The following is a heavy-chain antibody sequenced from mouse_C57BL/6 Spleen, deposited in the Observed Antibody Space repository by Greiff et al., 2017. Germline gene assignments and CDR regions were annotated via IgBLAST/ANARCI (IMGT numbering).Heavy chain of an antibody. J-gene: IGHJ1*03. CDR2: IYPGSGST. V-gene: IGHV1-55*01. CDR1: GYTFTSYW. CDR3: ARVYYGNHLFYWYFDV. Sequence: VQLQQPGAELVKPGASVKMSCKASGYTFTSYWITWVKQRPGQGLEWIGDIYPGSGSTNYNEKFKSKATLTVDTSSSTAYMQLSSLTSEDSAVYYCARVYYGNHLFYWYFDVWGTGTTVTVSS. D-gene: IGHD2-1*01.